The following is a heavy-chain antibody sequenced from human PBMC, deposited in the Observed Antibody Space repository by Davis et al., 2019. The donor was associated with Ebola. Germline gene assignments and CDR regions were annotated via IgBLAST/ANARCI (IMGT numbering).Heavy chain of an antibody. CDR3: ARVFVGGG. CDR2: IIPILGIA. D-gene: IGHD3-10*01. Sequence: SVKVSCKASAYTFTSYDLNWVRQATGQGLEWMGRIIPILGIANYAQKFQGRVTITADKSTGTAYMGLSSLRSEDTAVYYCARVFVGGGWGQGTLVTVSS. V-gene: IGHV1-69*04. J-gene: IGHJ4*02. CDR1: AYTFTSYD.